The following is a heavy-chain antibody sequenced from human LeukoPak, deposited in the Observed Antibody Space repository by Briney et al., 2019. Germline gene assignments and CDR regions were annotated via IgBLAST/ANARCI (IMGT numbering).Heavy chain of an antibody. V-gene: IGHV3-21*01. CDR3: ARHGDGFYYGMDV. Sequence: KTGGSLRLSCAASEFTFSRYSMNWFRQAPGEGLEWVSSIGSGGHNIFYGDSVKGRFTISRDNTKNSLFLQMNSLRVEDTGVYYCARHGDGFYYGMDVWGQGTTVTVSS. CDR1: EFTFSRYS. CDR2: IGSGGHNI. D-gene: IGHD2-21*02. J-gene: IGHJ6*02.